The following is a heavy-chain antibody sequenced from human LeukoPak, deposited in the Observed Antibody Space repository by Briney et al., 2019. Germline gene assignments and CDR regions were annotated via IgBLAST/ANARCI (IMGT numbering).Heavy chain of an antibody. J-gene: IGHJ4*02. CDR2: IDNSGFHI. CDR3: AKESGYSSGWDYFDS. V-gene: IGHV3-23*05. CDR1: GFSFSKYD. Sequence: GGSLRLSCAASGFSFSKYDLNWVRRAPGKGLEWISAIDNSGFHIYYADSVKGRFTISRDNSKNTLYLQMNSLEAEDTAVYYCAKESGYSSGWDYFDSWGQGTLVTVSS. D-gene: IGHD3-10*01.